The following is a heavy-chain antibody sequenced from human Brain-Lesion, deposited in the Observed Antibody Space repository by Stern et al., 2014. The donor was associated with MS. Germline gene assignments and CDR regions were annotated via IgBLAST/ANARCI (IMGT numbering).Heavy chain of an antibody. CDR2: IYSTGST. J-gene: IGHJ4*02. V-gene: IGHV4-61*02. CDR3: ARETGGYTYGDTDFFDY. CDR1: GGSISSGSFY. D-gene: IGHD5-18*01. Sequence: VQLEESGPGLVKPSQTLSLTCIVSGGSISSGSFYWNWIRQPAGKGLEWIGRIYSTGSTHYNPYLKSRVNISGDTSKNPFSLKMISMTAADTAVYYCARETGGYTYGDTDFFDYWGQGALVTVSS.